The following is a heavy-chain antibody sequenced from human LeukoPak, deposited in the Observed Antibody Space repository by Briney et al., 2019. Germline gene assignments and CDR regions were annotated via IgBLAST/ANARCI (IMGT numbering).Heavy chain of an antibody. Sequence: GESLKISCKGSRYSFSSYWIAWVRQMPGKGLEWMGIIYPGDSETRYSPSFQGQVTISADKSIGTAYLQWSSLKASDTAMYYCARTPSSETTRYFDYWGQGTLVTVSS. CDR3: ARTPSSETTRYFDY. CDR2: IYPGDSET. V-gene: IGHV5-51*01. D-gene: IGHD4-17*01. CDR1: RYSFSSYW. J-gene: IGHJ4*02.